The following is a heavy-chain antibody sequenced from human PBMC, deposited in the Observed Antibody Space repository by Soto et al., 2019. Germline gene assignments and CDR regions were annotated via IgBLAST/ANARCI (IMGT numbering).Heavy chain of an antibody. CDR1: GGSLTDYW. V-gene: IGHV4-34*01. J-gene: IGHJ4*02. CDR2: INHIGES. CDR3: ARDFGAGAHFDH. Sequence: QVHLQQWGTGLLKPSETLSLTCAVYGGSLTDYWWTWIRQTPGKGLEWIGEINHIGESNHNPSLKGRVTISLDTSQNQFSLKLTSVTVADTAVYYCARDFGAGAHFDHWGQGSLVTVSS. D-gene: IGHD3-10*01.